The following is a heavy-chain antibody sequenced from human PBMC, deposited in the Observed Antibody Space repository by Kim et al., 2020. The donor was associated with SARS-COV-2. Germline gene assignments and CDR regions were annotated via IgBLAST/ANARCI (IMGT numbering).Heavy chain of an antibody. Sequence: GGSLRLSCAASGFTFSDYYMSWIRQAPGQGLEWVSYISSSSSYTNYADSVKGRFTISRDNAKNSLYLQMNSLRAEDTAVYYCARVGYDYVWGSYRDYYYYYGMDVWGQGTTVTVSS. D-gene: IGHD3-16*02. CDR1: GFTFSDYY. CDR2: ISSSSSYT. V-gene: IGHV3-11*05. J-gene: IGHJ6*02. CDR3: ARVGYDYVWGSYRDYYYYYGMDV.